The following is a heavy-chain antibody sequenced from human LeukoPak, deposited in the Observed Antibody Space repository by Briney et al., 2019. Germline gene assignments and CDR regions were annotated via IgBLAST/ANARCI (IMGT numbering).Heavy chain of an antibody. Sequence: ASVKVSCKASGYIFTNYGISWVRQAPGQGLEWMGWISAYIGNTNYAQKFQDRFTMTTDTSTTTAYLELRSLRSDDTAVYYCARDLAWGYVEQRLGWLDPWGQGALVTVSS. CDR1: GYIFTNYG. V-gene: IGHV1-18*01. CDR3: ARDLAWGYVEQRLGWLDP. CDR2: ISAYIGNT. J-gene: IGHJ5*02. D-gene: IGHD6-25*01.